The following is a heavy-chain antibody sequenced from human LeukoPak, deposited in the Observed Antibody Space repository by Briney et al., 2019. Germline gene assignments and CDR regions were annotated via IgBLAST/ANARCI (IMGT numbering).Heavy chain of an antibody. J-gene: IGHJ6*02. CDR1: GFTFSSYA. CDR3: AKVTSDYVYYYGMDV. V-gene: IGHV3-23*01. Sequence: PRGSLRLSCAASGFTFSSYAMSWVRQAPGKGLEWVSAISGSGGSTYYADSVKGRFTISRDNSKNTLYLQMNSLRAEDTAVYYCAKVTSDYVYYYGMDVWGQGTTVTVSS. D-gene: IGHD4-17*01. CDR2: ISGSGGST.